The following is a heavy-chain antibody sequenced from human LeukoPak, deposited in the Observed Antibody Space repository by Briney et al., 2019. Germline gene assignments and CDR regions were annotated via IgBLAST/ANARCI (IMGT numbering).Heavy chain of an antibody. CDR1: GGTFSSYA. D-gene: IGHD7-27*01. Sequence: ASVKVSCKASGGTFSSYAISWVRQAPGQGLEWMGWISAYNGNTNYAQKLQGRVTTTTDTSTSTAYMELRSLRSDDTAVYYCARDKNWAVWDYWGQGTLVTVSS. J-gene: IGHJ4*02. CDR3: ARDKNWAVWDY. V-gene: IGHV1-18*01. CDR2: ISAYNGNT.